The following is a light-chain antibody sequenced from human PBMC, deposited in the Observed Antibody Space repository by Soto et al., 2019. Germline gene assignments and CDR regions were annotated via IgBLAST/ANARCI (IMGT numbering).Light chain of an antibody. CDR2: SNN. V-gene: IGLV1-44*01. J-gene: IGLJ2*01. CDR3: AAWDDSLNGPHVV. CDR1: SSNIGSNT. Sequence: QSVLTQPPSASGTPGQRVTISCSGSSSNIGSNTVSWYQQLPGTAPKLLIYSNNQRTSGVPDRFSGSKSGTSASLAISGLQSEDEADYYCAAWDDSLNGPHVVFGGGTKLTVL.